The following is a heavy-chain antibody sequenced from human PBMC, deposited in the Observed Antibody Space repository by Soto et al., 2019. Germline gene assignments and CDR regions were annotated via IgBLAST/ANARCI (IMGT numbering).Heavy chain of an antibody. CDR1: GFSLTTSGVG. J-gene: IGHJ4*02. D-gene: IGHD5-18*01. Sequence: QITLKESGPTLVKPTQTLTLTCTFSGFSLTTSGVGVGWIRQPPGKALEWLALIYWDDDKRYSPSLKTRLTITKDTSKNQVVLTMTNMDPVDTATYYCAHRYSCGPFDYWGQGTLVTVSS. V-gene: IGHV2-5*02. CDR3: AHRYSCGPFDY. CDR2: IYWDDDK.